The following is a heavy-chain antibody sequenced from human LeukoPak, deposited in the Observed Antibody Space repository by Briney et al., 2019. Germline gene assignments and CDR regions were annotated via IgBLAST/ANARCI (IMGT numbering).Heavy chain of an antibody. D-gene: IGHD3-22*01. V-gene: IGHV1-8*01. CDR1: GYTFTTYD. Sequence: ASVKVSCKASGYTFTTYDITWVRQATGQGLVWMGWMNPNSGDTAYAQKFQGRVAMTRDTSISTAYMELSSLRSEDTAVYFCARGLGDYYDTSDFYYAVAAHWGQGTLVTVSS. J-gene: IGHJ4*02. CDR3: ARGLGDYYDTSDFYYAVAAH. CDR2: MNPNSGDT.